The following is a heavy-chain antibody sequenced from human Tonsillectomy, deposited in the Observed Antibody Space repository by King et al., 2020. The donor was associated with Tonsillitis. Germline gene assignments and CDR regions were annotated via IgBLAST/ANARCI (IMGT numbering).Heavy chain of an antibody. Sequence: VQLVESGAEVKKPGESLKISCKGSGYSFTTFWIGWVRQMPGKGLEWMGIIYPGDADTRYSPSFQGQVIISADKSLSTAYLQWSSLKASDTALYYCARVGLVMGSSNDYWGQGTLVTVSS. CDR3: ARVGLVMGSSNDY. CDR1: GYSFTTFW. D-gene: IGHD3-9*01. CDR2: IYPGDADT. V-gene: IGHV5-51*01. J-gene: IGHJ4*02.